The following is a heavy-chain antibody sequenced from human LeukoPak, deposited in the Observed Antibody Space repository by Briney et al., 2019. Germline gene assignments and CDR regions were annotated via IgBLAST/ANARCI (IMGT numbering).Heavy chain of an antibody. CDR2: IIPILGIA. CDR3: ARESGIAVADYYYYGMDV. CDR1: GGTFSSYA. V-gene: IGHV1-69*04. Sequence: GASVKVSCKASGGTFSSYAISWVRQATGQGLEWMGRIIPILGIANYAQKFQGRVTITADKSTSTAYMELSSLRSEDTAVYYCARESGIAVADYYYYGMDVWGQGTTVTVSS. D-gene: IGHD6-19*01. J-gene: IGHJ6*02.